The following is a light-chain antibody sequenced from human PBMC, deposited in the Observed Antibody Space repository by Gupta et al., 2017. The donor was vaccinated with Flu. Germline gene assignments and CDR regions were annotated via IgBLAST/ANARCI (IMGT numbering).Light chain of an antibody. CDR3: SSYTFSATRWI. Sequence: ITVSCTGTSSDIGGYNYVSWYQQKSGEAPKVLLYVVTKRPSGVSDRFSGSKSGNTASLTISGLQAEDEATYHCSSYTFSATRWIFCGGTTVTVL. CDR1: SSDIGGYNY. CDR2: VVT. V-gene: IGLV2-14*01. J-gene: IGLJ3*02.